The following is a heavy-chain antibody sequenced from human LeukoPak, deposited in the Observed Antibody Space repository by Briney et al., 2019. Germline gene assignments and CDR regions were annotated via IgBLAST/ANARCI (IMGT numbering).Heavy chain of an antibody. J-gene: IGHJ4*02. D-gene: IGHD3-10*01. CDR2: ISGSGLST. V-gene: IGHV3-23*01. CDR1: GFTFSTYS. Sequence: GGSLRLSCAASGFTFSTYSMNWVRQAPGKGLEWVSAISGSGLSTYYADSVKGRFTISRDNSKNTLYLQMNSLRAEDTAVYYCAKESGAGSSSGSPFDYWGQGTLVTVSS. CDR3: AKESGAGSSSGSPFDY.